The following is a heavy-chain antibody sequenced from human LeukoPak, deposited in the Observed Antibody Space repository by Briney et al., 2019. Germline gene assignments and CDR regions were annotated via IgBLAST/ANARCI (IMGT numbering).Heavy chain of an antibody. CDR1: GGTFSSYA. Sequence: SVKVSCKASGGTFSSYAISWVRQAPGQGLEWMGGIIPIFGTANYAQKFQGRVTITADESTSTAYMELSSLRSEDTAVYYCARDQQLVQGLDAFDIWGQGTMVTVSP. V-gene: IGHV1-69*01. J-gene: IGHJ3*02. D-gene: IGHD6-13*01. CDR3: ARDQQLVQGLDAFDI. CDR2: IIPIFGTA.